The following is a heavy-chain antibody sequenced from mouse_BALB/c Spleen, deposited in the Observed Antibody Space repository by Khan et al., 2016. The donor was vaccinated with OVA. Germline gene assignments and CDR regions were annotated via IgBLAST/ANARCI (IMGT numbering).Heavy chain of an antibody. J-gene: IGHJ3*01. CDR2: VDPFSAVT. V-gene: IGHV1-31*01. CDR1: GYSFTSHY. CDR3: TRDGYFAWFPY. Sequence: VQLKESGPELMKPGASVKTSCKASGYSFTSHYIHWVMQSRGQSLEWIGYVDPFSAVTTYNQKFKGKATLTVDKSSSAAYIHLSILTLEDSAVYYCTRDGYFAWFPYWGQGTMVTVSA. D-gene: IGHD2-3*01.